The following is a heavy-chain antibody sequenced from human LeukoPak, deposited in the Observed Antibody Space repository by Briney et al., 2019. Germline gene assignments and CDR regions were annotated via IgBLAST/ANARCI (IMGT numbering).Heavy chain of an antibody. CDR3: ARWGHSDYDSFPTKFGY. J-gene: IGHJ4*02. V-gene: IGHV3-48*03. Sequence: GGSLRLSCAASGFTFSSFQMTWVRQAPGKGLEWVSYTSGSGSDIYYADSVKGRFTISRDNAKNSLYLQINSLRAEDTAVYYCARWGHSDYDSFPTKFGYWGQGTLVTVSS. CDR1: GFTFSSFQ. D-gene: IGHD5-12*01. CDR2: TSGSGSDI.